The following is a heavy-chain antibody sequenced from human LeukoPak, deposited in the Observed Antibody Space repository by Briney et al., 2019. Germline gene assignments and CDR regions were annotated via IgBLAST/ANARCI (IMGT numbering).Heavy chain of an antibody. V-gene: IGHV1-69*04. CDR1: GGTFSSYA. CDR3: ARGGLLPNNWFDP. J-gene: IGHJ5*02. CDR2: IIPILGIA. D-gene: IGHD2-8*01. Sequence: SVKVSCKASGGTFSSYAISWVRQAPGQGLEWMGRIIPILGIANYAQKFQGRVTITADKSTSTAYMELSSLRSEDTAVYYCARGGLLPNNWFDPWGQGTLVTVSS.